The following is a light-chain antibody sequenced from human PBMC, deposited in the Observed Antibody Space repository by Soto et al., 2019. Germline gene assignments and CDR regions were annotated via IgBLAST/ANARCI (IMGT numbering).Light chain of an antibody. V-gene: IGKV1-39*01. CDR3: QESYSVPYT. CDR1: QSMSNN. J-gene: IGKJ2*01. Sequence: DIQMTQSPSSLSASVGDRVTITCRASQSMSNNLNWYQQMPGRAPKLLIYAASSLQGGVPSRFSGGGSGTDFTLTITILQPADFATYYCQESYSVPYTFGPGTKLQIK. CDR2: AAS.